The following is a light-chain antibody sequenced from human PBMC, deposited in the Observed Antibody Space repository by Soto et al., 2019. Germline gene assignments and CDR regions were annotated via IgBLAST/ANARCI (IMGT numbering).Light chain of an antibody. Sequence: DIQMTQSPSTLSASVGDRVTLTCRASQSVSDWLAWYQQKPGKAPKLLIYKASNLESGVPSRFSGSGSGTEFTLTISSLQPDDSATYYCQQYHTFSPYTFGQGPKLEIK. CDR1: QSVSDW. V-gene: IGKV1-5*03. J-gene: IGKJ2*01. CDR2: KAS. CDR3: QQYHTFSPYT.